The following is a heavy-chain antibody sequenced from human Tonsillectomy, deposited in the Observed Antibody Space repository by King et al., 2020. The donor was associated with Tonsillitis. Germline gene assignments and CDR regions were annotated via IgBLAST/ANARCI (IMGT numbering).Heavy chain of an antibody. CDR1: GFTFSSYA. CDR2: ISYDGSNK. J-gene: IGHJ6*02. V-gene: IGHV3-30*04. Sequence: VQLVESGGGVVQPGRSLRLSCAASGFTFSSYAMHWVRQAPGKGLEWVAVISYDGSNKYYADSVKGRFTISRDNSKNTLYLQMNSLRAEDTAVYYCAREGLGFRLVFPSSSEGMDVWGQGTTVTVSS. CDR3: AREGLGFRLVFPSSSEGMDV. D-gene: IGHD6-13*01.